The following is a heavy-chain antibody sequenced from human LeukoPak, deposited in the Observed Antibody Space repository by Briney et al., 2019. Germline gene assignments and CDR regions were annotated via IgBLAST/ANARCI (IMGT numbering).Heavy chain of an antibody. J-gene: IGHJ4*02. Sequence: SVKVSCKASGVTFSTYAISWVRQAPGQGLEWMGRITPVLDIPSYAQKFQGRVTITADKSTTTAYMELSSLRSEDTAVYFCAREVRERGYSYGRYYFDYWGQGTLVTVSS. V-gene: IGHV1-69*04. D-gene: IGHD5-18*01. CDR2: ITPVLDIP. CDR1: GVTFSTYA. CDR3: AREVRERGYSYGRYYFDY.